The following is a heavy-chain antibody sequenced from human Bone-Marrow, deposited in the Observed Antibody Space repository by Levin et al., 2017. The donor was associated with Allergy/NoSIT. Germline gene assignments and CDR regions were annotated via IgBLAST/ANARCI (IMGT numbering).Heavy chain of an antibody. Sequence: GESLKISCAASGFTLSNFGMYWVRQAPGKGLERVAFMSYDGSNEYYSDSVKGRFTISRDNSKNTMYLQMNGLRVEDTDMYYCAKMEGQWYDMDVWGKGTTVTVSS. J-gene: IGHJ6*03. CDR2: MSYDGSNE. CDR1: GFTLSNFG. V-gene: IGHV3-30*18. D-gene: IGHD2-15*01. CDR3: AKMEGQWYDMDV.